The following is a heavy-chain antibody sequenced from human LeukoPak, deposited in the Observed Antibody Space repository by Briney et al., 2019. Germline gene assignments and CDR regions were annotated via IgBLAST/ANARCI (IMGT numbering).Heavy chain of an antibody. CDR2: ISYDGNNK. CDR1: GFTFAIYA. Sequence: PGRSLRLSCAASGFTFAIYAMHWVRQAPGKGLEWVAVISYDGNNKYYADSVKGRFTISRDISKNTLYLQMNSLRAEDTAVYYCARDLVGGWDDSSGYYYGYFDYWGQGTLVTVSS. V-gene: IGHV3-30-3*01. J-gene: IGHJ4*02. D-gene: IGHD3-22*01. CDR3: ARDLVGGWDDSSGYYYGYFDY.